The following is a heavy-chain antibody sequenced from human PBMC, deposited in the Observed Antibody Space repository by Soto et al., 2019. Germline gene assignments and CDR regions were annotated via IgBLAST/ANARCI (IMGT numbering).Heavy chain of an antibody. J-gene: IGHJ5*02. CDR1: GFSLSTSGVG. V-gene: IGHV2-5*01. CDR3: AHSDGITGLDNWFDH. Sequence: QITLKESGPTLVKPTQTLTLTCTFSGFSLSTSGVGVGWIRQPPGKALEGLALIYWNDDKRYSPSLKSRLTITKDTSKSQVVLTMANMDPVDTATYYCAHSDGITGLDNWFDHWGQRTLVTVSS. D-gene: IGHD1-20*01. CDR2: IYWNDDK.